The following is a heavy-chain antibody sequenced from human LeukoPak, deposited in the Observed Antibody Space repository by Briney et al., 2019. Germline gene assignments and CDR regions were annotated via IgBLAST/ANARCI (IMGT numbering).Heavy chain of an antibody. Sequence: SETLSLTCTVSGGSISSSSYYWGWIRQPPGKGLEWIGSIYYSGSTYYNPSLKSRVTISVDTSKNQFSLKLSSVTAADTAVYYCARQEVRGVITTLDYWGQGTLVTVSS. CDR2: IYYSGST. J-gene: IGHJ4*02. D-gene: IGHD3-10*01. CDR3: ARQEVRGVITTLDY. CDR1: GGSISSSSYY. V-gene: IGHV4-39*01.